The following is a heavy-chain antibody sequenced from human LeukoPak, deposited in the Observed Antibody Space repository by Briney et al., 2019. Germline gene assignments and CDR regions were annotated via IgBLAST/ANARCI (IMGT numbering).Heavy chain of an antibody. CDR1: GFTFSSYA. D-gene: IGHD1-26*01. V-gene: IGHV3-23*01. J-gene: IGHJ6*03. Sequence: GGSLRLSCAASGFTFSSYAMSWVRQAPGKGLEWGSAISGSGGSTYYADSVKGRFTISRDNAKNTMYLQMNSLRAEDTAVYYCAKFRGSYPYYYYYMDVWGKGTTVTVSS. CDR3: AKFRGSYPYYYYYMDV. CDR2: ISGSGGST.